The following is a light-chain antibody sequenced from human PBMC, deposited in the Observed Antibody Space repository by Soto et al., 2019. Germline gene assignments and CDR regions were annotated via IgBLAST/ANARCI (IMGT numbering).Light chain of an antibody. Sequence: HSGLTQPASVSGSLGQSITISCNGTSSDVGSYNLVSWYQHHPGKAPKLLIFEGTKRPSGISNRFSGSKSGNTASLAISGLQAEDEAVYHCCSYAGFTPYVFGTGTKVTVL. CDR2: EGT. CDR3: CSYAGFTPYV. V-gene: IGLV2-23*01. CDR1: SSDVGSYNL. J-gene: IGLJ1*01.